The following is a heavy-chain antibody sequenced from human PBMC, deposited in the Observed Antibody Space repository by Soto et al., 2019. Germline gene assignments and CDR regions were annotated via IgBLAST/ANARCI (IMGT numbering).Heavy chain of an antibody. V-gene: IGHV4-34*01. CDR2: INHSGST. J-gene: IGHJ6*02. D-gene: IGHD3-9*01. Sequence: SETLSLTCAVYGGSFSGYYWSWIRQPPGKGLEWIGEINHSGSTNYNPSLKSRVTISVDTSKNQFSLKLSSVTAADTAVYYCVRNRILSGYYFWDYYYGMDVWGQGTTVTVSS. CDR1: GGSFSGYY. CDR3: VRNRILSGYYFWDYYYGMDV.